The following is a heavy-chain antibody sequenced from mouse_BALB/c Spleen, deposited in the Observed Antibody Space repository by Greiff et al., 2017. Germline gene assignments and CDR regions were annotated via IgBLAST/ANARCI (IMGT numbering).Heavy chain of an antibody. J-gene: IGHJ4*01. Sequence: EVKLVESGGGLVKPGGSLKLSCAASGFTFSSYAMSWVRQTPEKRLEWVATISSGGSYTYYPDSVKGRFTISRDNAKNTLYLQMSSLRSEDTAMYYCALITTAIYAMDWWGQGTSGTVTS. V-gene: IGHV5-9-3*01. CDR1: GFTFSSYA. CDR3: ALITTAIYAMDW. CDR2: ISSGGSYT. D-gene: IGHD1-2*01.